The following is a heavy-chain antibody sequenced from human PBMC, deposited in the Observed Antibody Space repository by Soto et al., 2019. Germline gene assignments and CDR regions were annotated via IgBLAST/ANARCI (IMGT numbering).Heavy chain of an antibody. Sequence: GESLKISCKVSGYSFTSYWISWVRQMPGKGLEWMGRIDPSDSYTNYSPSFQGHVTISADKSISTAYLQWSSLKASDTAMYYCARCPLITGTTFFGMDVWGQGTTVTVSS. V-gene: IGHV5-10-1*01. CDR2: IDPSDSYT. CDR1: GYSFTSYW. CDR3: ARCPLITGTTFFGMDV. J-gene: IGHJ6*02. D-gene: IGHD1-7*01.